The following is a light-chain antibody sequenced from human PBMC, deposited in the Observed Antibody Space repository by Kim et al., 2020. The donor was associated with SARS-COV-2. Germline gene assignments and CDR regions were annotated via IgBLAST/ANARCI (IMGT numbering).Light chain of an antibody. V-gene: IGLV2-8*01. CDR2: DVA. CDR3: STYAGSNDLV. Sequence: GQSADISCTRTSSDVVRYNDVSWYQHHPGKAPKLIIYDVAKRPTGVPDRFSGAKSGNTASLTVSGLQAEDEADYYCSTYAGSNDLVFGGGTKVTVL. CDR1: SSDVVRYND. J-gene: IGLJ2*01.